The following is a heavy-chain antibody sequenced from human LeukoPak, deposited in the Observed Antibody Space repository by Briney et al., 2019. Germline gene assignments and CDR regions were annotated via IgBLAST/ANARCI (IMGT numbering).Heavy chain of an antibody. CDR1: GLTFSSYA. Sequence: GGSLRLSCAASGLTFSSYAMHWVRQAPGKGLEWVAVISYDGSNKYYADSVKGRFTISRDNSKNTLYLQMNSLRAEDTAVYYCASGERGPMDVWGKGTTVTVSS. CDR2: ISYDGSNK. V-gene: IGHV3-30*01. J-gene: IGHJ6*03. D-gene: IGHD1-26*01. CDR3: ASGERGPMDV.